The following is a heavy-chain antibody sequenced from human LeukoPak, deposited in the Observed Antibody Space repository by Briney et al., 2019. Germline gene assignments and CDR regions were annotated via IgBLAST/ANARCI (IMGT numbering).Heavy chain of an antibody. CDR1: GFTFDNYA. J-gene: IGHJ4*02. D-gene: IGHD5-18*01. V-gene: IGHV3-23*01. CDR2: ITGSGHIP. Sequence: PGGSLRLSCVASGFTFDNYAMSWVRQSPGKGLQWVSSITGSGHIPHYADSVKGRFTISRDNPKTTLHLQMSSLRVEGSAVYFCAKPRTALVRDFDSWGQGTLVTVSS. CDR3: AKPRTALVRDFDS.